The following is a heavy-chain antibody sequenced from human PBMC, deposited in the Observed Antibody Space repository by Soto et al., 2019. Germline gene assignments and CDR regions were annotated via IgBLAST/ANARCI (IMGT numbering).Heavy chain of an antibody. CDR1: GGSISSGGYS. CDR3: ARAPSYFLRRGWFDP. Sequence: QLQLQESGSGLVKPSQTLSLTCAVSGGSISSGGYSWSWIRQPPGKGLEWIGYIYHSGSTYYNPSLKSRVTISVDRSKNQFSLKLSSVTAADTAVYYCARAPSYFLRRGWFDPWGQGTLVTVSS. V-gene: IGHV4-30-2*01. J-gene: IGHJ5*02. CDR2: IYHSGST. D-gene: IGHD3-10*01.